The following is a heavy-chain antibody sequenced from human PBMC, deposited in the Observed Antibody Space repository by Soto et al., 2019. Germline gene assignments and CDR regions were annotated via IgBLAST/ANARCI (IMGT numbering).Heavy chain of an antibody. J-gene: IGHJ4*02. CDR3: ARDSGSGSFHY. D-gene: IGHD3-10*01. CDR1: GYIFTSYA. CDR2: INTGNGNT. V-gene: IGHV1-3*04. Sequence: QVQLVQSGAEVKKPGASVKVSCKASGYIFTSYALHWVRQAPGQRLEWMGWINTGNGNTKYSQKFQGRVTITRDTSASTVYMELSSLRSEDTAVYYCARDSGSGSFHYWGQGTLVTVSS.